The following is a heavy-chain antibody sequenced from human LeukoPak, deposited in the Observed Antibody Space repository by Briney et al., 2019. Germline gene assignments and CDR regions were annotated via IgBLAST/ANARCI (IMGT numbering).Heavy chain of an antibody. J-gene: IGHJ4*02. V-gene: IGHV4-4*07. D-gene: IGHD3-22*01. CDR3: ARLQNYYDSSGYYFYFDY. CDR2: IYTSGST. CDR1: GGSISSYY. Sequence: PSETLSLTCTISGGSISSYYWSWIRQPAGKGLEWIGRIYTSGSTNYNPSLKSRVTMSVDTSKNQFSLKLSSVTAADTAVYYCARLQNYYDSSGYYFYFDYWGQGTLVTVSS.